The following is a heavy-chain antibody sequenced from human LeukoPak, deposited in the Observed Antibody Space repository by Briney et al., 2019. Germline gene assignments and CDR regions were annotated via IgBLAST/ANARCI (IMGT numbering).Heavy chain of an antibody. Sequence: GGSLRLSCAASGFTVSSNYMSWVRQAPGKGLEWVSVIYSGGSTYYADSVKGRFTISRDNSKNTLYLQMNSLRAEDTAVYYCAKDRRQSWFDPWGQGTLVTVSS. CDR3: AKDRRQSWFDP. CDR1: GFTVSSNY. V-gene: IGHV3-53*01. CDR2: IYSGGST. J-gene: IGHJ5*02.